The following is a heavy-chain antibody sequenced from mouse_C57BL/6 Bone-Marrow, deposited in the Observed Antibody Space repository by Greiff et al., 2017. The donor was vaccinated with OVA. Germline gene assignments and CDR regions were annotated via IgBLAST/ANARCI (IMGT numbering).Heavy chain of an antibody. V-gene: IGHV1-50*01. CDR3: ARRGWLLRRAWFAY. CDR2: IDPSDSYT. CDR1: GYTFTSYW. Sequence: QVQLQQPGAELVKPGASVKLSCKASGYTFTSYWMQWVKQRPGQGLEWIGEIDPSDSYTNYNEKFKGKATFTADTSSNTAYMQLSSLTTEDSAIYYCARRGWLLRRAWFAYWGQGTLVTVSA. D-gene: IGHD2-3*01. J-gene: IGHJ3*01.